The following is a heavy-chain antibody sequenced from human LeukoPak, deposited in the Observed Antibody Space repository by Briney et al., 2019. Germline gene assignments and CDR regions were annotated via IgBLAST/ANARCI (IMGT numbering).Heavy chain of an antibody. D-gene: IGHD3-10*01. V-gene: IGHV4-34*01. CDR2: INHSGST. CDR3: ARDYGSGSYLRYFDY. J-gene: IGHJ4*02. Sequence: SETLSLTCAVYGGSFSGYYWSWIRQPPGKGLEWIGEINHSGSTNYNPSLKSRVTISVDTSKNQFSLKLSSVTAADTAMYYCARDYGSGSYLRYFDYWGQGTLVTVSS. CDR1: GGSFSGYY.